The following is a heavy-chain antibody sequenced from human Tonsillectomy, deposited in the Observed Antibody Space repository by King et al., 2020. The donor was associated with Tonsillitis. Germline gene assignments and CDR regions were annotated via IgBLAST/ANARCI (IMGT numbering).Heavy chain of an antibody. CDR3: AKDILPSEYDSSGYYSNAFDI. D-gene: IGHD3-22*01. V-gene: IGHV3-9*01. J-gene: IGHJ3*02. CDR2: MSWNSGSM. Sequence: QLVQSGGGLVQPGRSLRLSCAASGFTFDDYAMHWVRQAPGKGLEWVSGMSWNSGSMDYADSVKGRFTISRDNAKNSLYLQMNSLRAEDTALYYCAKDILPSEYDSSGYYSNAFDIWGQGTMVTVSS. CDR1: GFTFDDYA.